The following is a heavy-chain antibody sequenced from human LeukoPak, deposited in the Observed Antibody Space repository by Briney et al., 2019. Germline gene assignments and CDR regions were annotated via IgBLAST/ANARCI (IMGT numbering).Heavy chain of an antibody. Sequence: ASETLSLTCTVSGGSISSSPYYWSWIRQPAGKGLEWIGRIYTSGSTNYNPSLKSRVTMSVDTSKNQFSLKLSSVTAADTAVYYCARDHQTDNYVHDAFDIWGQGTMVTVSS. CDR3: ARDHQTDNYVHDAFDI. CDR2: IYTSGST. V-gene: IGHV4-61*02. CDR1: GGSISSSPYY. J-gene: IGHJ3*02. D-gene: IGHD4-11*01.